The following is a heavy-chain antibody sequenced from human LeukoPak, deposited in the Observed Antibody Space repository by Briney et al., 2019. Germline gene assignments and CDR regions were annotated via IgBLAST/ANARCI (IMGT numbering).Heavy chain of an antibody. V-gene: IGHV1-69*13. Sequence: ASVKVSCKASGGTFSSYAISWVRQAPGKGLEWKGGIIPIFGTANYAQKSQGRVTITADESTSTAYMELSSLRSEDTPVYYCARDYRHYYDSEGYLDYWGQGTLVTVSS. CDR3: ARDYRHYYDSEGYLDY. CDR1: GGTFSSYA. D-gene: IGHD3-22*01. CDR2: IIPIFGTA. J-gene: IGHJ4*02.